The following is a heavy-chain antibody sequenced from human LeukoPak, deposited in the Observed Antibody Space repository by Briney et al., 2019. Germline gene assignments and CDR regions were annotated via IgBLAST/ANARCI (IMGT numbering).Heavy chain of an antibody. CDR1: GGSISSSSYY. V-gene: IGHV4-39*07. J-gene: IGHJ6*03. Sequence: SETLSLTCTVSGGSISSSSYYWGWIRQPPGKGLEWIGSIYYSGSTYYNPSLKSRVTISVDTSKNQFSLKLSSVTAADTAVYCCARDGRNTHYYYYMDVWGKGTTVTVSS. D-gene: IGHD1/OR15-1a*01. CDR3: ARDGRNTHYYYYMDV. CDR2: IYYSGST.